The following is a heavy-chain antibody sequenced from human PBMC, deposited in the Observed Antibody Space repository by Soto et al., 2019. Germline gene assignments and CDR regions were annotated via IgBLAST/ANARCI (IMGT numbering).Heavy chain of an antibody. J-gene: IGHJ4*02. CDR2: IDKSGGDA. CDR1: GLNFTNYL. V-gene: IGHV3-23*05. CDR3: AKDTYRRSWYF. Sequence: PGGSLRRSCAASGLNFTNYLMTWVRQASGKGLAWVSSIDKSGGDAYYADSVKGRFTISRENSKNTLYLQMNGLRAADTALYYCAKDTYRRSWYFWGQGTLATVSS. D-gene: IGHD2-2*01.